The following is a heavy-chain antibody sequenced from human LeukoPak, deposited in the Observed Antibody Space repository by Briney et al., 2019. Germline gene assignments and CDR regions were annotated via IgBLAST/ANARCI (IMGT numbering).Heavy chain of an antibody. CDR3: AKLPRFDSSGYVHY. CDR2: ISGSGGST. Sequence: GGSLRLSCAASGFTFSSYAMTWVRQAPGKGLEWVSGISGSGGSTYYADSVKGRFTISRDNSKNTLYLQMNSLRAEDTAVYYCAKLPRFDSSGYVHYWGQGTLVTVSS. D-gene: IGHD3-22*01. J-gene: IGHJ4*02. CDR1: GFTFSSYA. V-gene: IGHV3-23*01.